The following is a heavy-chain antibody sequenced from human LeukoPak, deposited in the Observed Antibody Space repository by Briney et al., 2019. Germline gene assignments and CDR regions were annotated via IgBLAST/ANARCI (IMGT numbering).Heavy chain of an antibody. CDR3: ARDAYCSGGSCYIY. J-gene: IGHJ4*02. V-gene: IGHV3-7*01. CDR2: INQDGSEK. CDR1: GFTFSSYW. D-gene: IGHD2-15*01. Sequence: GGSLRLSCAASGFTFSSYWMSWVRQAPGKGLEWVANINQDGSEKNYVDSLKGRFTISRDNAENSLDLQMNSLRAEDTAVYYCARDAYCSGGSCYIYWGQGTLVTVSS.